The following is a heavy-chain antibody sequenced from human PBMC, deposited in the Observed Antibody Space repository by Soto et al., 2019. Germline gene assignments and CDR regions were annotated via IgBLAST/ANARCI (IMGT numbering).Heavy chain of an antibody. J-gene: IGHJ5*02. CDR1: GYSFTSYD. CDR2: MNPNSGNT. D-gene: IGHD3-9*01. V-gene: IGHV1-8*01. Sequence: ASVKVSCKASGYSFTSYDINWVRQATGQGLEWMGWMNPNSGNTGYAQKLQGRVTMTRNTSISTAYMELSSLRSDDTAVYYCARTNYDILTGYSPNWFDPWGQGTLVTVSS. CDR3: ARTNYDILTGYSPNWFDP.